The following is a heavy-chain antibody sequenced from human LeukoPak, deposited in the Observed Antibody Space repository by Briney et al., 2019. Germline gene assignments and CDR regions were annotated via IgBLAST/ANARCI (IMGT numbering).Heavy chain of an antibody. D-gene: IGHD3-9*01. CDR3: ARDEELTLGSDY. CDR2: IYSGGST. V-gene: IGHV3-66*01. CDR1: GFTFSSQW. Sequence: GGSLRLSCAASGFTFSSQWMSWVRQAPGKGLEWVSVIYSGGSTYYADSVKGRFTISRDNSKNTLYLQMNSLRAEDTAVYYCARDEELTLGSDYWGQGTLVTVSS. J-gene: IGHJ4*02.